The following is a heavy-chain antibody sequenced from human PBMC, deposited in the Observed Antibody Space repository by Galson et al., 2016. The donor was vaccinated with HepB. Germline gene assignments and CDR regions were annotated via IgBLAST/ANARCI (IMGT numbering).Heavy chain of an antibody. J-gene: IGHJ4*02. Sequence: SLRLSCAASGFTFSSYAMYWVRQAPGKGLEWVASISYNGNNKHFADSVKGRFTISRDNSKTTLYLQMNGLRADDTAMYYCARERTVARNLYFDGWGQGTLVTVSS. V-gene: IGHV3-30*04. CDR3: ARERTVARNLYFDG. D-gene: IGHD5-12*01. CDR2: ISYNGNNK. CDR1: GFTFSSYA.